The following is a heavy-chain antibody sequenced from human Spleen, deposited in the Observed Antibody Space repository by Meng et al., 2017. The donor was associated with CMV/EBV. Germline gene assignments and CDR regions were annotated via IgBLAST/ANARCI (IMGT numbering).Heavy chain of an antibody. D-gene: IGHD6-6*01. V-gene: IGHV3-23*01. CDR2: ISGSGGST. Sequence: GESLKISCAASGFTFSSYAMSWVRQAPGKGLEWVSAISGSGGSTYYADSVKGRFTISRDNSKNTLYLQMNSLRAEDTAVYYCARDGANIGARRDLDHWGQGTLVTVSS. CDR1: GFTFSSYA. J-gene: IGHJ4*02. CDR3: ARDGANIGARRDLDH.